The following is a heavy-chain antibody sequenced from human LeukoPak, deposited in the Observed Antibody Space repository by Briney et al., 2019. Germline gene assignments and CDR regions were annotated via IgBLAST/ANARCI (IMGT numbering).Heavy chain of an antibody. J-gene: IGHJ5*02. V-gene: IGHV3-30*04. D-gene: IGHD6-13*01. CDR1: GFSFSSYP. Sequence: GGSLRLSCAASGFSFSSYPMHWVRQAPGKGLEWVALISYDGGEKYYADSVKGRFTIFRDNVKTLYLQMNSLRDEDTAVYYCARGDGIAAAAGRYNWFDPWGQGTLVTVSS. CDR2: ISYDGGEK. CDR3: ARGDGIAAAAGRYNWFDP.